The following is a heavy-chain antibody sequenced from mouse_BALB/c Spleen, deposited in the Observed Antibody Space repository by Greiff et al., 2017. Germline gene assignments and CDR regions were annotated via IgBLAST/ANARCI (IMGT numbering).Heavy chain of an antibody. CDR3: ARWLQGYAMDY. J-gene: IGHJ4*01. D-gene: IGHD2-2*01. CDR2: INPSTGYT. Sequence: QVQLQQSGAELAKPGASVKMSCKASGYTFTSYWMHWVKQRPGQGLEWIGYINPSTGYTEYNQKFKDKATLTADKSSSTAYMQLSSLTSEDSAVYYCARWLQGYAMDYWGQGTSVTVSS. CDR1: GYTFTSYW. V-gene: IGHV1-7*01.